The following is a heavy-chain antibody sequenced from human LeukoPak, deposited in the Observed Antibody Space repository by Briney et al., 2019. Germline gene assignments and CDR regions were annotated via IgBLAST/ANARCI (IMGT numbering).Heavy chain of an antibody. V-gene: IGHV3-21*01. CDR1: GFTFSSYR. J-gene: IGHJ4*02. D-gene: IGHD5-12*01. Sequence: GGSLRLSCAASGFTFSSYRMNWVRQAPGRGLEWVSSISSSSSYIYYADSVKGRFTISRDNARNSQYLQMNSLRAEDTAVYYCARDPWTNSDYDGFDYWGQGTLVTVSS. CDR2: ISSSSSYI. CDR3: ARDPWTNSDYDGFDY.